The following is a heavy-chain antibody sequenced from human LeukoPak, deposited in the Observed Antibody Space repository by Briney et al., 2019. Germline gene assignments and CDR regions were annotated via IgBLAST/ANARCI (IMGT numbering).Heavy chain of an antibody. D-gene: IGHD3-3*01. J-gene: IGHJ3*02. CDR3: ARVGVWSVHDVFDI. V-gene: IGHV4-34*01. CDR1: GGSFSDYY. Sequence: SETLSLTCAVYGGSFSDYYWSWIRQPPGKGQEWMWEINHSGSTNYNPSLKSRVTISVDTSKNQFSLKLSPVTAADTAVYYCARVGVWSVHDVFDIWGQGTTVTVSS. CDR2: INHSGST.